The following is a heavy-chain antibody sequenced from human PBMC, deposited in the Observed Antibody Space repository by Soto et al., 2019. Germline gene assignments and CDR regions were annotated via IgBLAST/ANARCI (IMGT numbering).Heavy chain of an antibody. J-gene: IGHJ4*02. D-gene: IGHD1-7*01. CDR3: AKDRWAGGNYGFYSDF. Sequence: VQLLESGGGLVQPGGSLRLSCAASGFTFSSYGMTWVRQAPGKGLEWVSFSSATGAGTYYADSVKGRFTISRDNSKNTLNLQMTSLRADDTAVYYCAKDRWAGGNYGFYSDFWGQGALVIVSS. CDR1: GFTFSSYG. V-gene: IGHV3-23*01. CDR2: SSATGAGT.